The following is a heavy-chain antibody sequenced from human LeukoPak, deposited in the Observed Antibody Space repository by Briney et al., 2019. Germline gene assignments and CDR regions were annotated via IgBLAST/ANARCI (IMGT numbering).Heavy chain of an antibody. J-gene: IGHJ5*02. CDR2: INHSGST. V-gene: IGHV4-34*01. Sequence: SSETLSLTCAVYGGSFSGYYWSWIRQPPGKGPEWIGEINHSGSTNYNPSLKGRVTISVDTSKNQFSLKLSSVTAADTAVYYCARGAKWGGNWFDPWGQGTLVTVSS. D-gene: IGHD2-8*01. CDR1: GGSFSGYY. CDR3: ARGAKWGGNWFDP.